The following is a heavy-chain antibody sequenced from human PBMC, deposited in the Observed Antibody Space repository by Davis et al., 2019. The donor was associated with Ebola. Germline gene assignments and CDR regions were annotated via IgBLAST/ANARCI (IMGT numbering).Heavy chain of an antibody. J-gene: IGHJ6*02. CDR2: INPSGGST. V-gene: IGHV1-46*01. CDR3: ARGYGSGSYYYYGMDV. D-gene: IGHD3-10*01. CDR1: GYTFTSYY. Sequence: ASVKVSCKASGYTFTSYYMHWVRQAPGQGLEWMGIINPSGGSTSYAQKFQSRVTMTRDTSTSTVYMELSSLRSEDTAVYYCARGYGSGSYYYYGMDVWGQGTTVTVSS.